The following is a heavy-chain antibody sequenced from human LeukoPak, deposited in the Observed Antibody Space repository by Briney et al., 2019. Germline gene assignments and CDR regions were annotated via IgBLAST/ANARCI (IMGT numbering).Heavy chain of an antibody. D-gene: IGHD3-10*01. CDR2: TSYDGSNK. J-gene: IGHJ4*02. Sequence: GGSLRLSCAASGFTFSSYAMSWVRQAPGKGLEWVAVTSYDGSNKYYADSVKGRFTIPRDNAKNTLYLQMNTLRAEDTAIYYCAKVSGSGMKSYGDYFNFWGQGTLVTVSS. CDR3: AKVSGSGMKSYGDYFNF. V-gene: IGHV3-30*18. CDR1: GFTFSSYA.